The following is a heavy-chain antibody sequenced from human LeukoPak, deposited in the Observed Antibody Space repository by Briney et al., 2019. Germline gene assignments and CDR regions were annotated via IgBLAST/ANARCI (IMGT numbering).Heavy chain of an antibody. CDR1: GGSFSSYY. J-gene: IGHJ6*03. V-gene: IGHV4-34*01. CDR3: ARVPDRCGTTIFCPHDYYYYYMDV. Sequence: SETLSLTCAVYGGSFSSYYWSWIRQPPGKGLEWIGEINHSGSTNYNPSLKSRVTISVDTSKNQFSLKLSSVTAADTAVYYCARVPDRCGTTIFCPHDYYYYYMDVWGKGTTVTVSS. D-gene: IGHD3-9*01. CDR2: INHSGST.